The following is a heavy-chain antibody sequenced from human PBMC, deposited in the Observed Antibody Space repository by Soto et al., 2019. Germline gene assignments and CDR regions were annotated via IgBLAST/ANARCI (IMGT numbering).Heavy chain of an antibody. V-gene: IGHV3-33*01. CDR3: ARSLRVGFGELFGMDV. Sequence: QVQLVESGGGVVQPGRSLRLSCAASGFTFSSYGMHWVRQAPGKGLEWVAVIWYDGSNKYYADSVKGRFTISRDNSKNTLYLHMNSLRAEETAVYYCARSLRVGFGELFGMDVWGQGTPVTVSS. J-gene: IGHJ6*02. D-gene: IGHD3-10*01. CDR2: IWYDGSNK. CDR1: GFTFSSYG.